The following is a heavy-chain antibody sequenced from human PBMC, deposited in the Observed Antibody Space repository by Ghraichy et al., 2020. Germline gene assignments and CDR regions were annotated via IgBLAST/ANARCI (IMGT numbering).Heavy chain of an antibody. CDR1: GGFISSGGYS. D-gene: IGHD2-2*01. Sequence: SETLSLTCAVSGGFISSGGYSWSWIRQPPGKGLEWIGYIYHSGSTYYNPSLKSRVTISVDRSKNQFSLKLSSVTAADTAVYYCARVVGRYCSSTSCYARWFDPWGQGTLVTVSS. CDR2: IYHSGST. CDR3: ARVVGRYCSSTSCYARWFDP. V-gene: IGHV4-30-2*01. J-gene: IGHJ5*02.